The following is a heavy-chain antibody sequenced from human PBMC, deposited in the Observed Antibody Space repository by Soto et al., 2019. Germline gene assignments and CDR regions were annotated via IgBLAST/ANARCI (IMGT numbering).Heavy chain of an antibody. V-gene: IGHV4-59*01. CDR1: GGSISSYY. Sequence: PSETLSLTCTVSGGSISSYYWSWIRQPPGKGLEWIGYMYNTGSTVYNPSLKSRVTISVDTSKNQFYLKVNSVTAADTAVYYCAREEHRDGMAVWGQGTTVTVSS. CDR3: AREEHRDGMAV. J-gene: IGHJ6*02. CDR2: MYNTGST.